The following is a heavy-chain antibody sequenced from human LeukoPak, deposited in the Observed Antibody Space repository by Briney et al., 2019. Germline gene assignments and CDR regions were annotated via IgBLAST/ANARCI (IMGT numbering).Heavy chain of an antibody. D-gene: IGHD3-10*01. J-gene: IGHJ4*02. CDR1: GFIFSSFG. CDR3: ARVVPPTDYGSGSYFWDPYYFDY. Sequence: GGSLRLSCAASGFIFSSFGMSWVRQAPGKGLEWVSAISGSGGSTYYADSVKGRFTTSRDNSKNTLYLQMNSLRAEDTAVYYCARVVPPTDYGSGSYFWDPYYFDYWGQGTLVTVSS. V-gene: IGHV3-23*01. CDR2: ISGSGGST.